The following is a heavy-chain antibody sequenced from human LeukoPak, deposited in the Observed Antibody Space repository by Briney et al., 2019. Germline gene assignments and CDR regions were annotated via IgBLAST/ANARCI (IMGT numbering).Heavy chain of an antibody. Sequence: SETLSFTCAVYGGSFSGYYWSWIRQPPGKGLEWIGEINHSGSTNYNPSLKSRVTISVDTSKNQFSLKLSSVTAADTAVYYCARSPLYSSGWYRRNYYFDYWGQGTLVTVSS. CDR2: INHSGST. V-gene: IGHV4-34*01. D-gene: IGHD6-19*01. J-gene: IGHJ4*02. CDR3: ARSPLYSSGWYRRNYYFDY. CDR1: GGSFSGYY.